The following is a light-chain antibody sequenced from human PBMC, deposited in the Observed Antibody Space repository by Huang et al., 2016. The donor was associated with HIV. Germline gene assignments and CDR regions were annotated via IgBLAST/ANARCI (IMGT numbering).Light chain of an antibody. V-gene: IGKV3-20*01. CDR3: QQYDSPPRS. J-gene: IGKJ2*01. CDR2: GAS. CDR1: QSVSSNY. Sequence: GTLSLSPGERATLSCRASQSVSSNYLAWYQQKPGQAPSLLIYGASSRATGIPDRFSGSGSGTDFTLTISRLEPEDFAVYYCQQYDSPPRSFGQGTKLEIK.